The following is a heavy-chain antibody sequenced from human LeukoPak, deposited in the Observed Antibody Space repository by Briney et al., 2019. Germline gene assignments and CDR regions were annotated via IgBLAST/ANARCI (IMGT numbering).Heavy chain of an antibody. J-gene: IGHJ4*02. V-gene: IGHV1-58*01. Sequence: SVKVSCKASGFTFTSSAVQWVRQARGQRVEWIGWIFVGSGNTNYAQKFQERVTITRDMSTSTAYMELSSLRSEDTAVYYCAXHSSSWYIFDYWGQGTLVTVSS. D-gene: IGHD6-13*01. CDR2: IFVGSGNT. CDR1: GFTFTSSA. CDR3: AXHSSSWYIFDY.